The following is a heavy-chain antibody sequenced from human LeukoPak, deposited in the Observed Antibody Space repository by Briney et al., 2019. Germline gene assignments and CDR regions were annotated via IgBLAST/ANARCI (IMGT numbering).Heavy chain of an antibody. CDR1: GGTFSNYA. CDR3: ARAMSIAAAGDFDY. CDR2: IIPIFGTA. D-gene: IGHD6-13*01. J-gene: IGHJ4*02. Sequence: AASVKVSCKASGGTFSNYAISWVRQAPGQGLEWMGGIIPIFGTANYAQKFQGRVTITTDESTSTAYMELSSLRSEDTAVYYCARAMSIAAAGDFDYWGQGTLVTVSS. V-gene: IGHV1-69*05.